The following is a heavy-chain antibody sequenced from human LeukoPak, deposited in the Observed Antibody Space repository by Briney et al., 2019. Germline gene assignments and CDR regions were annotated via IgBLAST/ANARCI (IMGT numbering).Heavy chain of an antibody. CDR1: GYSFNSQG. J-gene: IGHJ3*02. CDR2: INTDSGNP. CDR3: AREILRFDI. V-gene: IGHV7-4-1*02. Sequence: PAASVTVSCKASGYSFNSQGMNWVRQAPGQGLEWMGWINTDSGNPTYAQGFTGRFVFSLDSSVSTAYLQISNLMPEDTAKYYCAREILRFDIWGQGTMVTVSS.